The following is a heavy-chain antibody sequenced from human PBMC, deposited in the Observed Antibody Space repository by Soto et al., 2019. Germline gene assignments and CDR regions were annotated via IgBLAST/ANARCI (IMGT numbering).Heavy chain of an antibody. CDR3: ASGIYTGYPDVFDY. J-gene: IGHJ4*02. V-gene: IGHV1-69*02. Sequence: SVKVSCKTSGGTFSTYTISWVRQAPGQGLEWMGRIIPLLDIAKYPQKFQDRVTITADKSTNTAYMDLNSLRSEDTAVYYCASGIYTGYPDVFDYWGQGTLVTVSS. CDR2: IIPLLDIA. D-gene: IGHD5-12*01. CDR1: GGTFSTYT.